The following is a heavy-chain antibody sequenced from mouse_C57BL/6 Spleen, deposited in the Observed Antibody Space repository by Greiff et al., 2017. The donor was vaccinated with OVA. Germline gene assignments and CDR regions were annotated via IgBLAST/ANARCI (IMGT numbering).Heavy chain of an antibody. CDR1: GYSITSGYS. CDR2: ISYDGSN. D-gene: IGHD2-2*01. J-gene: IGHJ4*01. Sequence: EVKLVESGPGLVKPSQSLSLTCSVTGYSITSGYSWNWIRQFPGNKLEWMGYISYDGSNNYNPSLKNRISITRDTSKNQFFLKLNSVTTEDTATYYCASIDYGYLYAMDYWGQGTSVTVSS. V-gene: IGHV3-6*01. CDR3: ASIDYGYLYAMDY.